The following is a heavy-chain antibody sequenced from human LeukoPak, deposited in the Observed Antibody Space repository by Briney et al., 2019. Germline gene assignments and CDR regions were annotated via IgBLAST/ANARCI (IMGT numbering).Heavy chain of an antibody. V-gene: IGHV3-53*01. D-gene: IGHD5-18*01. Sequence: GGSLVLSCAASGFTVSNNFMSWVRQAPGKGLEWVSVIYGGGSTYYADSVKGRFIISRDTSKNTLYLQMNSLRAEDTAVYYCARRGHGYGSPFDYWGQGTLVTVSS. CDR1: GFTVSNNF. CDR3: ARRGHGYGSPFDY. J-gene: IGHJ4*02. CDR2: IYGGGST.